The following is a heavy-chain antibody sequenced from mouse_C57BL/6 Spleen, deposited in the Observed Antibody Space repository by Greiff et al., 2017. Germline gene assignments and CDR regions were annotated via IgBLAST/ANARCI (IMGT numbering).Heavy chain of an antibody. Sequence: EVQGVESGGDLVKPGGSLKLSCAASGFTFSSYGMSWVRQTPDKRLEWVATISSGGSYTYYPDSVKGRFTISRDNAKNTLYLQMSSLKSEDTAMYYCARHEDYYGSRYYFDYWGQGTTLTVSS. D-gene: IGHD1-1*01. J-gene: IGHJ2*01. CDR2: ISSGGSYT. CDR3: ARHEDYYGSRYYFDY. V-gene: IGHV5-6*01. CDR1: GFTFSSYG.